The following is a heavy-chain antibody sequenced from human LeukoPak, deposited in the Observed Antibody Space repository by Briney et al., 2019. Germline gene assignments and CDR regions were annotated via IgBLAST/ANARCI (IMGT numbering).Heavy chain of an antibody. D-gene: IGHD6-19*01. CDR2: ISGSGGST. Sequence: GGSLRLSCAASGFTFSSYGMSWVRQAPGKGLEWVSAISGSGGSTYYADSVKGRFTISRDNAKNSLYLQMNSLRAEDMALYYCAKAMGPRSSGLGYWGQGTLVTVSS. V-gene: IGHV3-23*01. CDR3: AKAMGPRSSGLGY. J-gene: IGHJ4*02. CDR1: GFTFSSYG.